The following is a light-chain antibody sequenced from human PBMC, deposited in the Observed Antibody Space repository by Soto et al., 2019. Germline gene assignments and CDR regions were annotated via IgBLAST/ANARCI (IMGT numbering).Light chain of an antibody. V-gene: IGLV2-23*01. CDR2: EGT. CDR3: RSYGARSPHVV. J-gene: IGLJ2*01. CDR1: SSDVGTYNL. Sequence: QSVLTQPASVSGSPGQSITISCTGTSSDVGTYNLVSWYEQCPGKAPKLMIYEGTKRPSGVSNRFSGSKSGNTASLTISGPQVEDGADFYGRSYGARSPHVVFGGGPKLTVL.